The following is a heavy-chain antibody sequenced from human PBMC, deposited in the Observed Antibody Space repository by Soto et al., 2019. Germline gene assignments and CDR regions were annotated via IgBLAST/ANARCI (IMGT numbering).Heavy chain of an antibody. CDR2: IIPIFGTA. J-gene: IGHJ6*02. D-gene: IGHD3-10*01. CDR1: GGTFSSYA. V-gene: IGHV1-69*12. CDR3: ARDQDGSGRYYHPLTNGMDV. Sequence: QVQLVQSGAEVKKPGSSVKVSCKASGGTFSSYAISWVRQAPGQGLEWMGGIIPIFGTANYAQKYQGRVTITADESTSTAYMELSSLRSEDTAVYYCARDQDGSGRYYHPLTNGMDVWGQGTTVTVSS.